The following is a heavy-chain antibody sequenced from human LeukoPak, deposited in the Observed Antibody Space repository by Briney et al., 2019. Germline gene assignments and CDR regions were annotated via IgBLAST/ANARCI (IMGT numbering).Heavy chain of an antibody. D-gene: IGHD3-9*01. CDR2: FFYSGST. J-gene: IGHJ4*02. CDR3: ARARGRYIDFLDY. V-gene: IGHV4-39*02. CDR1: GGSISSNYY. Sequence: KPSETLSLTCTVSGGSISSNYYWGWIRQPPGEGLEWIVSFFYSGSTYYNPSLKSRVTISVDTPKNQFSLRLSSVTAADTAVYYCARARGRYIDFLDYWGQGTLFTVSS.